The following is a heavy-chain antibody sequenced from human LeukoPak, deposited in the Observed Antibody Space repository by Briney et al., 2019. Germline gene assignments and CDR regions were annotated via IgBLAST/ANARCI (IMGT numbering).Heavy chain of an antibody. Sequence: GGSLRLSCAASGFTFSSYGMSWVRQAPGKGLEWVSAISGTGGTTYYADSVKGRFTISRDNSKNTLYLQMNSLKAEDTAVYYCARVRYGGKSNWFDPWGQGTLVTVSS. CDR1: GFTFSSYG. CDR3: ARVRYGGKSNWFDP. CDR2: ISGTGGTT. J-gene: IGHJ5*02. V-gene: IGHV3-23*01. D-gene: IGHD4-23*01.